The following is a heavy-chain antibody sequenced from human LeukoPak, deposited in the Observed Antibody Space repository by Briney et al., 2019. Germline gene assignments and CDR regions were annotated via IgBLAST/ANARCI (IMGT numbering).Heavy chain of an antibody. J-gene: IGHJ5*02. D-gene: IGHD2-15*01. CDR1: GGSFSGYY. V-gene: IGHV4-34*01. CDR2: INHSGST. CDR3: ARDRRDCSGGSCYPKNRFDP. Sequence: SETLSLTCAVYGGSFSGYYWSWIRQPPGKGLEWIGEINHSGSTNYNPSLKSRVTISVDTSKNQFSLKLSSVTAADTAVYYCARDRRDCSGGSCYPKNRFDPWGQGTLVTVSS.